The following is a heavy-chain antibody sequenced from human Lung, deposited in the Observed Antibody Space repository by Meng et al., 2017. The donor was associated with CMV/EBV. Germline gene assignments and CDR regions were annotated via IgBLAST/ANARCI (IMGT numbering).Heavy chain of an antibody. J-gene: IGHJ4*02. CDR3: ARAGAGTRYFDY. V-gene: IGHV3-72*01. D-gene: IGHD1-14*01. CDR1: GLTLSDYY. Sequence: SGLTLSDYYMDWVRQAPGKGLEWVARTRNKASGFTTEYAASVKGRFTISRDDSKNSLYLQMDSLETEDTAVYHCARAGAGTRYFDYWGQGTLVTVSS. CDR2: TRNKASGFTT.